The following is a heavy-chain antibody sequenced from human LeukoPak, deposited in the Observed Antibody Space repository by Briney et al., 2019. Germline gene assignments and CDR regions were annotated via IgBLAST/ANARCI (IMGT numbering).Heavy chain of an antibody. CDR1: GYTFTSYA. D-gene: IGHD2-15*01. J-gene: IGHJ6*02. V-gene: IGHV1-3*01. CDR3: ARDREVAAIGYYYYYGMDV. Sequence: GASVKVSCKASGYTFTSYAMHWVRQAPGQRLEWMGWINAGNGNTKYSQKFQGRVTITRDTSASTAYMELSSLRSEDTAVYYCARDREVAAIGYYYYYGMDVWGQGTTVTVSS. CDR2: INAGNGNT.